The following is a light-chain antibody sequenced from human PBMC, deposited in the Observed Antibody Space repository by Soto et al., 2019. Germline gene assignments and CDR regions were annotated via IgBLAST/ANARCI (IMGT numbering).Light chain of an antibody. CDR3: QQSYRTPLT. CDR1: QSISSY. J-gene: IGKJ4*01. V-gene: IGKV1-39*01. CDR2: AAS. Sequence: DIQMTQSPSSLSASVGDRVTMTCRASQSISSYLNWYQQKPGKAPKFLMYAASNLQSGVPSRFSGSGSGTNFTLTISSLQPEDFASYYCQQSYRTPLTFGGGTKVEIK.